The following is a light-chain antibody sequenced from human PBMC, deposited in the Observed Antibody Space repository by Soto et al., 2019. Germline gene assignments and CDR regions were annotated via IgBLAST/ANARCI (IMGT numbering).Light chain of an antibody. CDR1: QDISNY. CDR2: DAS. V-gene: IGKV1-33*01. Sequence: DIQMTQSPSSLSASVGDRVTITCQASQDISNYLNWYQQKPGKAPKILIYDASVLEAGVPSRFSRGGSRTHITLTVSSLQAEDVATYYCQQFDNLPLTFGGGTKVEIK. CDR3: QQFDNLPLT. J-gene: IGKJ4*01.